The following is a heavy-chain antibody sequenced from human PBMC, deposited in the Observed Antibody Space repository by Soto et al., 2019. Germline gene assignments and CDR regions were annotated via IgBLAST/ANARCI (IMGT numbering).Heavy chain of an antibody. CDR2: INAGNGKV. CDR3: ARVGGLRF. CDR1: GYSFTAYG. Sequence: QVQLVQSGSEVKNPGASVKVSCKASGYSFTAYGIHWVRQAPGQRLEWMGCINAGNGKVDYSQKFQGRVTISRDTSASTTYMELSSLTSEDTAVYYCARVGGLRFWGQGTLVTVSS. D-gene: IGHD3-3*01. V-gene: IGHV1-3*01. J-gene: IGHJ4*02.